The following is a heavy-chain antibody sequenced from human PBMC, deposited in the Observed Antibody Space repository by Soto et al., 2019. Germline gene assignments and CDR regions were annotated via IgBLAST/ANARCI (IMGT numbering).Heavy chain of an antibody. V-gene: IGHV4-34*01. J-gene: IGHJ6*03. CDR2: INHSGRT. D-gene: IGHD3-16*02. CDR3: GISTQTSTMDV. Sequence: EPLSPTCAVYDGSFSGYYWSWIPQPPGKGLEWSGVINHSGRTNYNQSLKSRVTISVDTSQNQCSLKLSSVTAADTALYYSGISTQTSTMDVWGKGTTVTVSS. CDR1: DGSFSGYY.